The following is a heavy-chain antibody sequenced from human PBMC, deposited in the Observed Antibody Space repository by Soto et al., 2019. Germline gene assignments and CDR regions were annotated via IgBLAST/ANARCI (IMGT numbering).Heavy chain of an antibody. Sequence: GGSLRLSCAASGFTFSTYAMNWVRRAPGKGLEWVSGISGTGGSTYYADSVKGRFTISRDNSKNTLFLQMNSLRAEDTALYYCAKYIVATVPPDYWGQGTLVTVSS. CDR3: AKYIVATVPPDY. J-gene: IGHJ4*02. CDR2: ISGTGGST. D-gene: IGHD5-12*01. CDR1: GFTFSTYA. V-gene: IGHV3-23*01.